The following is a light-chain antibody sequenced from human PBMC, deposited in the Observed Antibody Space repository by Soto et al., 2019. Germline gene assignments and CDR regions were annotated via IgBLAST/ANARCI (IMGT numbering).Light chain of an antibody. CDR2: EAS. CDR3: QSYDSSLSVWM. J-gene: IGLJ3*02. Sequence: QSALTQPPSVSGSPGQSVTISCTGTSTDFVSYNRVSWYQQPPGTAPKLIIYEASNRPSGVPDRFSGSKSGNTASLTISGLQAADEADYYCQSYDSSLSVWMFGGGTKVTVL. V-gene: IGLV2-18*02. CDR1: STDFVSYNR.